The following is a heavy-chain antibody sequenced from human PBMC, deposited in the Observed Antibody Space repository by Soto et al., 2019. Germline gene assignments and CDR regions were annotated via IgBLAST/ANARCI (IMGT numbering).Heavy chain of an antibody. D-gene: IGHD6-6*01. CDR1: GGSITSGF. V-gene: IGHV4-4*07. CDR3: ARGGCSSCRFDP. Sequence: QVQLQQSGPGLVKSSETLSLTCIVSGGSITSGFWSWLRQPPGKGLEHIGVNHNDGTTYYNSSLKSRVTMSMDTSQNHFSLKLASVTAADTAVYYCARGGCSSCRFDPWGQGTLVTVSS. J-gene: IGHJ5*02. CDR2: NHNDGTT.